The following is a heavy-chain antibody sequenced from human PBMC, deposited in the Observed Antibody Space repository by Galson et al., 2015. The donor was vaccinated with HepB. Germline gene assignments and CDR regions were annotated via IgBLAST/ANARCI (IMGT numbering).Heavy chain of an antibody. CDR2: ISYRGTT. J-gene: IGHJ3*01. D-gene: IGHD2-21*02. Sequence: SEPLSLTCNVSGISVSNRIYSWAWIRQSPSKGLEWIGSISYRGTTYYNPSLKSRVTMSVGTSKNQFSLELRSVSAAETAVYFCARYCGGDCSLADGFDVWGQGTIVTVSA. V-gene: IGHV4-39*01. CDR1: GISVSNRIYS. CDR3: ARYCGGDCSLADGFDV.